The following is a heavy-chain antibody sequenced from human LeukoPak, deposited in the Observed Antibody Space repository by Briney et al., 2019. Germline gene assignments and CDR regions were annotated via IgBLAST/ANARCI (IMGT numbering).Heavy chain of an antibody. CDR2: INPNSGGT. CDR3: ARGVHRAARRSYYYYMDV. Sequence: GASVKVSCKASGYTFTGYYMHWVRQAPGQGLEWMGWINPNSGGTNYAQKFQGRVTMTRDTSISTAYMELSSLRSEDTAVYYCARGVHRAARRSYYYYMDVWGKGTTVTVSS. V-gene: IGHV1-2*02. CDR1: GYTFTGYY. D-gene: IGHD6-6*01. J-gene: IGHJ6*03.